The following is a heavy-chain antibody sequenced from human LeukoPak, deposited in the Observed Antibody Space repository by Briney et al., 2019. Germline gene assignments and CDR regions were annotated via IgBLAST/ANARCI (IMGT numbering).Heavy chain of an antibody. J-gene: IGHJ4*02. D-gene: IGHD3-10*01. CDR1: GGSISSSSYY. V-gene: IGHV4-39*01. Sequence: PSETLTLTCTVSGGSISSSSYYWGWIRQPPGKGLEWIGSIYYSGSTYYNPSLKSRVTISVDTSKNQFSLKLSSVTAADTAVYYCASTPVLLWFGYSDYWGQGTLVTVSS. CDR2: IYYSGST. CDR3: ASTPVLLWFGYSDY.